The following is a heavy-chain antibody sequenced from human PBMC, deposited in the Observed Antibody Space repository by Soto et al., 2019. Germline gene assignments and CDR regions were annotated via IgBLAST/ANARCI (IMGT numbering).Heavy chain of an antibody. CDR3: ARYGDYFAAFDY. D-gene: IGHD4-17*01. CDR2: ISSSSSYI. Sequence: GGSLRLSCAASGFTFSSYSMNWVRQAPGKGLEWVSSISSSSSYIYYADSVKGRFTISRDNAKNSLYLQMNSLRAEDTAVYYCARYGDYFAAFDYWGQGTLVTVSS. CDR1: GFTFSSYS. V-gene: IGHV3-21*01. J-gene: IGHJ4*02.